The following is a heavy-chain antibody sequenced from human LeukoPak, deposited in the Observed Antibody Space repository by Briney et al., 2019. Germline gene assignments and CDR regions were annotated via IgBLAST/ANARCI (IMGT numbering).Heavy chain of an antibody. Sequence: SETLSLTCAVSGGSISSSYWWSWVRQPPGKGLEWIGEVYHSGSTNYNPSLKSRVTISGDTSKNQFSLKLSSVTAADTAVYYCARSGGGSSYGGFDYWGQGTLVTVSS. D-gene: IGHD5-18*01. CDR2: VYHSGST. V-gene: IGHV4-4*02. CDR3: ARSGGGSSYGGFDY. CDR1: GGSISSSYW. J-gene: IGHJ4*02.